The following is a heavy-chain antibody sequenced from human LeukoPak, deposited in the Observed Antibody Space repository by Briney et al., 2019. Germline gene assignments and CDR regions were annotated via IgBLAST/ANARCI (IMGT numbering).Heavy chain of an antibody. V-gene: IGHV4-39*01. CDR1: GGSISSSSYY. CDR3: AKHQESMIRGVLYHVDV. D-gene: IGHD3-10*01. J-gene: IGHJ6*03. CDR2: IYYSGST. Sequence: PSETLSLTCTVSGGSISSSSYYWGWIRQPPGKGLEWIGSIYYSGSTNYNPSLKGRVTISVDTSKNQFSLRLSSVTAADTAVYHCAKHQESMIRGVLYHVDVWGKGTTVSISS.